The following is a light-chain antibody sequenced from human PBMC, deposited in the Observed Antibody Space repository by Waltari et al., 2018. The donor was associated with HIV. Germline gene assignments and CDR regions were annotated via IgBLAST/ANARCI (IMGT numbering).Light chain of an antibody. CDR1: SGSVSTSYY. J-gene: IGLJ2*01. CDR3: VLYMGRGISL. V-gene: IGLV8-61*01. Sequence: QTVVTQEPSFSVSPGGTVTLTCGLSSGSVSTSYYPSWYQQTPGQAPRTLIYSPNPRSSGVPDRFSGSILGNKAALTITGAQADDESDYYCVLYMGRGISLFGGGTKLTVL. CDR2: SPN.